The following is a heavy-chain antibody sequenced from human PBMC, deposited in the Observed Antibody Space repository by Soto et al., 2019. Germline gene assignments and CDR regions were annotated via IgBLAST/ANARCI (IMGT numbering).Heavy chain of an antibody. CDR1: GGSISSGGYS. Sequence: SETLSLTCAVSGGSISSGGYSWSWIRQPPGKGLEWIGYIYYSGSTYYNPSLKSRVTISVDRSKNQFSLKLSSVTAADTAVYYCAKGRSYYYYYGVDVWGQGTTVTVSS. CDR2: IYYSGST. CDR3: AKGRSYYYYYGVDV. V-gene: IGHV4-30-2*01. J-gene: IGHJ6*02.